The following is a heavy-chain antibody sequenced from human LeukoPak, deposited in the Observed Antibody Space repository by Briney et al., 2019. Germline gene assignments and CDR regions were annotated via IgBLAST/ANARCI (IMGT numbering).Heavy chain of an antibody. J-gene: IGHJ4*02. D-gene: IGHD1-26*01. CDR1: GFTFSDYY. Sequence: PGGSLRLSCAASGFTFSDYYMSWIRQAPGKGLEWVSYISSSGSTIYYADSVKGRFTISRDNSKNTLYLQMNSLRAEDTAVYYCAREVGATNGVFDYWGQGTLVNVSS. V-gene: IGHV3-11*01. CDR3: AREVGATNGVFDY. CDR2: ISSSGSTI.